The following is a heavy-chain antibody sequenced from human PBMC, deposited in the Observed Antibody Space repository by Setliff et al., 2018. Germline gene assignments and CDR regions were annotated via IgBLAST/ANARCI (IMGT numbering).Heavy chain of an antibody. Sequence: PSETLSLTCGVSGGGGSFSGYYWSWIRQPPGKGLEWIGEISHGGSTNYSPSLRSRVTMSVDTSKNRFSLNLTSVTAADTAVYYCATSGFCSAGSCYSFDDWGQGALVTVSS. J-gene: IGHJ4*02. D-gene: IGHD2-15*01. CDR3: ATSGFCSAGSCYSFDD. CDR1: GGGGSFSGYY. V-gene: IGHV4-34*01. CDR2: ISHGGST.